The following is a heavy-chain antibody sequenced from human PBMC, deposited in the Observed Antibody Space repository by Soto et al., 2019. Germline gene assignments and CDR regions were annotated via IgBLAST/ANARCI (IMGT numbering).Heavy chain of an antibody. CDR3: ARIHYDFWSGYYHPYYYYGMDV. V-gene: IGHV4-59*01. Sequence: SETLSLTCNVSCGSISSYYWSWIRQPPGKGLEWIGYIYYSGSTNYNPSLKSRVTISVDTSKNQFSLKLSSVTAADTAVYYCARIHYDFWSGYYHPYYYYGMDVWGQGTTVTVSS. CDR1: CGSISSYY. CDR2: IYYSGST. D-gene: IGHD3-3*01. J-gene: IGHJ6*02.